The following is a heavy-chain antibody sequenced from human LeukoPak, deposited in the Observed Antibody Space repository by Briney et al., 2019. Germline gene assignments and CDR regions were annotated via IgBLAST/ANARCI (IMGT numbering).Heavy chain of an antibody. CDR1: GFTFSSYG. D-gene: IGHD3-10*01. CDR2: ITYDGSNK. CDR3: AKGRYGSGSYSGAFDI. Sequence: GGSLRLSCAASGFTFSSYGMHWVRQAPGKGLGWVAVITYDGSNKYYADSVKGRFTISRDNSKNTLYLQMNSLRAEDTAVYYCAKGRYGSGSYSGAFDIWGQGTMVTVSS. J-gene: IGHJ3*02. V-gene: IGHV3-30*18.